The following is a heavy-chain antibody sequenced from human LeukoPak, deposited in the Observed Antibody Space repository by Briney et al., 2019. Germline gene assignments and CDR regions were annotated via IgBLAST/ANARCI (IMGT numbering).Heavy chain of an antibody. CDR1: GGSISSYY. V-gene: IGHV4-59*08. J-gene: IGHJ5*02. CDR3: ARHRSGSSWFAP. CDR2: IFDSGST. Sequence: PSETLSLTCTVSGGSISSYYWSWLRQPPGKGLEWIGYIFDSGSTNYNPSLKSRVTISVDTSKSQFSLRLSSVTAADTAVYYCARHRSGSSWFAPWGQGTLVTVSS. D-gene: IGHD6-19*01.